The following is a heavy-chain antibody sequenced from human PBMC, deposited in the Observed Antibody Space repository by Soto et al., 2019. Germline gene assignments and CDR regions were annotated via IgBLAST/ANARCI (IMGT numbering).Heavy chain of an antibody. CDR3: AREIYDILTGYYGPYFDY. V-gene: IGHV4-61*01. Sequence: SETLSLSCTVSGGSISSSSYYWGWIRQPPGKGLEWIGYIYYSGSTNYNPSLKIRVTISVDTSKNQFALKLSSVTAADTAVYYCAREIYDILTGYYGPYFDYGGQGTLVTVSS. CDR1: GGSISSSSYY. D-gene: IGHD3-9*01. J-gene: IGHJ4*02. CDR2: IYYSGST.